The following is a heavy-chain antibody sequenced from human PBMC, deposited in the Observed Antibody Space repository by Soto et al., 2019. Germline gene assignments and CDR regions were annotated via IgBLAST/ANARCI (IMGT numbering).Heavy chain of an antibody. V-gene: IGHV4-31*03. CDR2: IYYSGST. CDR3: ARARLRAVYAFDI. CDR1: GVSVSSGTYY. J-gene: IGHJ3*02. Sequence: KAXETLSVTCTVSGVSVSSGTYYWTWIRQRPGKGLEWIGYIYYSGSTYYSPSLKSRLSISLDTSNNQFSLRLSSVTAADTAMYYCARARLRAVYAFDIWGQGAMVTVSS. D-gene: IGHD5-12*01.